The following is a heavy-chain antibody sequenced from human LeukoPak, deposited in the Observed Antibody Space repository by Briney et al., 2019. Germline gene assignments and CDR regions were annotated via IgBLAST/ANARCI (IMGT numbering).Heavy chain of an antibody. Sequence: SQTLSLTCAISGDNVSSNSAAWIWIRQSPSRGLEWLGRTYYRSKWYKAYAESVKSRITINPDTSKNQFSLQLNSVTPEDTAVYYCATVRRTKKYCSGGSCYERSGNWFDPWGQGTLVTVSS. CDR2: TYYRSKWYK. CDR1: GDNVSSNSAA. D-gene: IGHD2-15*01. J-gene: IGHJ5*02. V-gene: IGHV6-1*01. CDR3: ATVRRTKKYCSGGSCYERSGNWFDP.